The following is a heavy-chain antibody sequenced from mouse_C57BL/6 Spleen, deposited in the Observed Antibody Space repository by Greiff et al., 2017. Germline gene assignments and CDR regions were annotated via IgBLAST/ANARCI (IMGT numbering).Heavy chain of an antibody. CDR1: GFTFSDYG. V-gene: IGHV5-17*01. Sequence: EVQLQESGGGLVKPGGSLKLSCAASGFTFSDYGMHWVRQAPEKGLEWVAYISSGSSTIYYADTVKGRFTISRDNAKNTLFLQMTSLRSEDTAMYYCAKGDLPLLSMDYWGQGTSVTVSS. CDR3: AKGDLPLLSMDY. J-gene: IGHJ4*01. CDR2: ISSGSSTI.